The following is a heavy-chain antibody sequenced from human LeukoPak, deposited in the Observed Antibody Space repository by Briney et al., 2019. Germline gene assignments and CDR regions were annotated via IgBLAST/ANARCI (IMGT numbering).Heavy chain of an antibody. CDR2: ISWSSGSI. CDR3: ASYGTAAFDY. Sequence: GRSLRLSCAASGFTFDDYAMHWVRQAPGKGLEWVSGISWSSGSIGYADSVKGRFTISRDNAKNSLYLQMNSLRAEDMALYYCASYGTAAFDYWGQGTLVTVSS. CDR1: GFTFDDYA. J-gene: IGHJ4*02. D-gene: IGHD5-18*01. V-gene: IGHV3-9*03.